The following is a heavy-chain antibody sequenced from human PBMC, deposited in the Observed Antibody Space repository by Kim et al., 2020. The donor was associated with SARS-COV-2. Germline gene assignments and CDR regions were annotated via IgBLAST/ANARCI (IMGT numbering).Heavy chain of an antibody. V-gene: IGHV3-66*01. Sequence: VKGRSTISRDYSKNTLYLQMNRLRVEDTAVYYCAREEDDFGANSGYFDYWGQGILVTVSS. D-gene: IGHD4-17*01. J-gene: IGHJ4*02. CDR3: AREEDDFGANSGYFDY.